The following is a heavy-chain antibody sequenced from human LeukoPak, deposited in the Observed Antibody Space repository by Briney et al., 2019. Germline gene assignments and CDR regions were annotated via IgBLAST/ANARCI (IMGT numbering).Heavy chain of an antibody. Sequence: ASVKVSCKASGYTFTGYYMHWVRQAPGQGLEWIGWINPNSGGTNYAQKFQGRVTMTRDTSISTAYMELSRLRSDDTAVYYCASARKGGGSWDYGMDVWGQGTTVTVSS. D-gene: IGHD1-14*01. CDR3: ASARKGGGSWDYGMDV. CDR1: GYTFTGYY. CDR2: INPNSGGT. V-gene: IGHV1-2*02. J-gene: IGHJ6*02.